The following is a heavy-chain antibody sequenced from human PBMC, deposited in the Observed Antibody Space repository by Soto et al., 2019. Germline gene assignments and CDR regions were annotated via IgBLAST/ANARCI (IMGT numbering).Heavy chain of an antibody. CDR1: GFTFVTYT. V-gene: IGHV3-21*01. D-gene: IGHD2-21*02. CDR2: IGTSSSYI. Sequence: GGSLRLSCAASGFTFVTYTINCCRHSPFKWLEWVSSIGTSSSYIYYADSVRGRFTISRDNAKDSLYLQMSSLRAEDTAVYYCARVMCGDCSTYYYYSMDVWGQGTTVTVSS. J-gene: IGHJ6*02. CDR3: ARVMCGDCSTYYYYSMDV.